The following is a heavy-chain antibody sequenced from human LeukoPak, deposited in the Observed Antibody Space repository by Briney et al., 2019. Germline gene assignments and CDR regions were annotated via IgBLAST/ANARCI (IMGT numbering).Heavy chain of an antibody. J-gene: IGHJ3*02. D-gene: IGHD3-10*01. V-gene: IGHV3-48*02. CDR1: GFTFSSYS. CDR3: ARDRAYAFDN. CDR2: INIISSEI. Sequence: GGSLRLSCAASGFTFSSYSMNWVRQAPGKGLEWVSYINIISSEIYYGDSVKGRFTIFTDNAKNSVYLQMNSLRDEDTAVYYCARDRAYAFDNWGQGTMVTVSS.